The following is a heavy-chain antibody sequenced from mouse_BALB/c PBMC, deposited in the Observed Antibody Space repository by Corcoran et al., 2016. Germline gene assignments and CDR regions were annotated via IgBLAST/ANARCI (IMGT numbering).Heavy chain of an antibody. V-gene: IGHV14-3*02. Sequence: EVQLQQSGAELVKPGASVKLSCTASGFNIKDTYMHWVKKRPEQGLEWIGRIDPANGNTKYDSKFQGKATITADTSSNTADLQLSSSTSEDIAVYYCARTVFDYWGQGTTLTVSS. J-gene: IGHJ2*01. CDR2: IDPANGNT. CDR1: GFNIKDTY. CDR3: ARTVFDY.